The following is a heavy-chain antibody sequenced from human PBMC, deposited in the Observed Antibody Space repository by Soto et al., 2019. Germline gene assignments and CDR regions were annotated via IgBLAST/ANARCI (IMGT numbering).Heavy chain of an antibody. CDR3: ARALYSSGWYVNWFDP. CDR1: GGSIGSGGYY. CDR2: IYYSGST. J-gene: IGHJ5*02. Sequence: QVQLQESGPGLVKPSQTLSLTCTVSGGSIGSGGYYWSWIRQHPGKGLEWIGYIYYSGSTYYNPSLKSRVTISVDTSKNQFSLKLSSVTAADTAVYYCARALYSSGWYVNWFDPWGQGTLVTVSS. V-gene: IGHV4-31*03. D-gene: IGHD6-19*01.